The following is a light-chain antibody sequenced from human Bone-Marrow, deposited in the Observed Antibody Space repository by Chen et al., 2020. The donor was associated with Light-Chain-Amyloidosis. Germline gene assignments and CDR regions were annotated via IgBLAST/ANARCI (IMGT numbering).Light chain of an antibody. CDR3: QSADSSGTYEVI. J-gene: IGLJ2*01. V-gene: IGLV3-25*03. CDR2: RDT. Sequence: SYELTQPPSVSVSPGQTARITCYGDDLPTKYAYWYQQKPGQAPVLVIHRDTERPSGMSERFSGSSSGTTATLTIRGVQAEDEADYHCQSADSSGTYEVIFGGGTKLTVL. CDR1: DLPTKY.